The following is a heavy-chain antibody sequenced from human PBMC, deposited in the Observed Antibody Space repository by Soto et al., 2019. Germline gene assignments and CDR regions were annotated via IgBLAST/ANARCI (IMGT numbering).Heavy chain of an antibody. CDR2: MSGSGGTA. V-gene: IGHV3-23*01. CDR3: SKVPIFGVENIYDY. Sequence: EVQLLESGGGLVQPGGSLRLSCAASGFTFSSYAMSWVRQAPGKGLEWVSGMSGSGGTAYYRDSGKGRFTISRDNSKQTLYLQMNSLRPEDTAIYYCSKVPIFGVENIYDYWGQGTLVTVSS. D-gene: IGHD3-3*01. J-gene: IGHJ4*02. CDR1: GFTFSSYA.